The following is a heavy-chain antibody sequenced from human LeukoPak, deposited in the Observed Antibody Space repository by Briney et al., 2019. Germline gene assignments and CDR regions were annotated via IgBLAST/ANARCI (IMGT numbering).Heavy chain of an antibody. CDR1: GFTFNSYA. V-gene: IGHV3-23*01. CDR2: ISSSGGST. Sequence: GGSLRLSCAASGFTFNSYAMSWVRQAPGKGLEWVSAISSSGGSTYYADSVKGRFTISRDNSKNTLYLQMNSLRAEDTAVYYCAKDYYGSGSYYNHFDYWGQGTLVTVSS. CDR3: AKDYYGSGSYYNHFDY. D-gene: IGHD3-10*01. J-gene: IGHJ4*02.